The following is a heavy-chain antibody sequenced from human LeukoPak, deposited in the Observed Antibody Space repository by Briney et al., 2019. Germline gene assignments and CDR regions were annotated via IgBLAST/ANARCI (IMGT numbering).Heavy chain of an antibody. J-gene: IGHJ4*02. CDR1: GYTFTNYA. D-gene: IGHD3-16*02. Sequence: ASVKVSCKASGYTFTNYAMNWVRQAPGQGLEWMGWIHPSTGNPTYAQGFTGRFVFSLDTSVSTTYLQISSLKAEHTAVYYCARAYQHLGELSLPHYWGQGTLVTVSS. CDR2: IHPSTGNP. CDR3: ARAYQHLGELSLPHY. V-gene: IGHV7-4-1*02.